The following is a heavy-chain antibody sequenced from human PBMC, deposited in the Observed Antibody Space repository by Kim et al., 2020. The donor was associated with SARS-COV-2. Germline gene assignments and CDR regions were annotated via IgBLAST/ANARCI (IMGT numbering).Heavy chain of an antibody. Sequence: YADSVKGRFTISRDNARNSLYLQMNSLRVDDTAVYYCASFSTSAAASSGYWGQGTLVIVSS. J-gene: IGHJ4*02. CDR3: ASFSTSAAASSGY. D-gene: IGHD6-13*01. V-gene: IGHV3-21*01.